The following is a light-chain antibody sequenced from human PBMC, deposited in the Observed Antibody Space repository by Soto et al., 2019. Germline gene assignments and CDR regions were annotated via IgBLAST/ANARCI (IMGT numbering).Light chain of an antibody. J-gene: IGKJ3*01. CDR1: QDVSSW. V-gene: IGKV1D-12*01. Sequence: DIQMTQSPSSVSASVGDRVTITCRASQDVSSWLAWFQQKPGKAPKLLIYGISTLQSGVPSRFSGSGSGTDFTLTISSLQPEDFATYDCLQANSFPVTFGPGTKLDIK. CDR3: LQANSFPVT. CDR2: GIS.